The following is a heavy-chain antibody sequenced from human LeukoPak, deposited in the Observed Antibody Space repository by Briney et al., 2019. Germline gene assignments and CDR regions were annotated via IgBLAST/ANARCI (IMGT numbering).Heavy chain of an antibody. D-gene: IGHD3-10*01. CDR3: AKDYGSGSGFDY. J-gene: IGHJ4*02. CDR2: ISGSGGGI. Sequence: GGSLRLSCAASGFTLRSYSMNWVRQAPGKGLEWVSAISGSGGGIYYADSVKGRFTISRDTSKNSLYLQMNSLRVEDTALYYCAKDYGSGSGFDYWGQGTLVTVSS. CDR1: GFTLRSYS. V-gene: IGHV3-23*01.